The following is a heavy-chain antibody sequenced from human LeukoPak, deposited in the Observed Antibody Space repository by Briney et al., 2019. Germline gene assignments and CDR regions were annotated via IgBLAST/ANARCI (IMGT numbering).Heavy chain of an antibody. V-gene: IGHV3-30*18. Sequence: PGGSLRLSCAASGFTFSSYGMHWVRQAPGKGLEWVAVISYDGSHKYYADSVKGRFTISRDNSKNTLYLQMNSLRAEDTAVYYCAKDSGPVVSLSDYWGQGTLVTVSS. CDR1: GFTFSSYG. D-gene: IGHD4-23*01. J-gene: IGHJ4*02. CDR3: AKDSGPVVSLSDY. CDR2: ISYDGSHK.